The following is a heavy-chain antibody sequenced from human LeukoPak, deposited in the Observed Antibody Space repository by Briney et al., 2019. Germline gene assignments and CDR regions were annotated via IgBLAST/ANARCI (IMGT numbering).Heavy chain of an antibody. J-gene: IGHJ4*02. CDR3: ARVIGSYGDSAY. D-gene: IGHD3-16*01. CDR2: ISSTSSAI. V-gene: IGHV3-48*04. CDR1: GFTFNSFS. Sequence: GGSLRLSCAASGFTFNSFSMNWVRQAPGKGLEWLSYISSTSSAIYYADSLKGRFTISRDNAKNSLYLQMDSLRAEDTAVYYCARVIGSYGDSAYWGQGTLVTVSS.